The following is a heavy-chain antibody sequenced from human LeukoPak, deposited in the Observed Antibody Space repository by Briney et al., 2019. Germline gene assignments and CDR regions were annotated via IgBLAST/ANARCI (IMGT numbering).Heavy chain of an antibody. V-gene: IGHV5-51*01. J-gene: IGHJ3*01. Sequence: GESLKISCKASGYTFSDYWIGWVRHMPGKGLEWMTIIYPGDSETRYSPSLQGQVTISADKSINTAYLQWSSLKASDSGMYCCARQRGYRMTKDGFDVWGQGTVVTVSS. D-gene: IGHD2-2*03. CDR1: GYTFSDYW. CDR3: ARQRGYRMTKDGFDV. CDR2: IYPGDSET.